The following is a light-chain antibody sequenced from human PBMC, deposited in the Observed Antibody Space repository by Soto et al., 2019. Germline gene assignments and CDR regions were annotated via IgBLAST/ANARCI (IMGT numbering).Light chain of an antibody. CDR3: QQYNKWPPLT. CDR2: GVS. Sequence: EIVLTQSPATLSVSPGERVTLSCRASHSFTTTLACYQQKPGQAPRLLIYGVSSRATGIPARFSGSGSGTEFTLTISSLQSEDVAVYYCQQYNKWPPLTFGGGTKVEIK. V-gene: IGKV3-15*01. CDR1: HSFTTT. J-gene: IGKJ4*02.